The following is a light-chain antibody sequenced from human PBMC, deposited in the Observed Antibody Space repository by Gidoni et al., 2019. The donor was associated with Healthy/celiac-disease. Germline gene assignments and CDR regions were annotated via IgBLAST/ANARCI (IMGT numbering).Light chain of an antibody. CDR3: QQYGSSPV. CDR1: QSVSSSY. CDR2: GES. V-gene: IGKV3-20*01. Sequence: EIVLTQSPGTLSLSPGERATLYCRASQSVSSSYLAWYQQKPGQAPRLLIYGESSRATCIPDRFSGSGSGTDFTLTISRLEPEDFAVYYCQQYGSSPVFGGGTKVEIK. J-gene: IGKJ4*01.